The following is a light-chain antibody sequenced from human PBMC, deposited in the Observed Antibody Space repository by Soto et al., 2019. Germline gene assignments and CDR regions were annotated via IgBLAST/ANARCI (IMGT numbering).Light chain of an antibody. V-gene: IGLV4-69*01. CDR3: QTWGTGIWV. CDR2: LNSDGSH. J-gene: IGLJ3*02. CDR1: SGHSNYA. Sequence: QAVVTQSPSASASLGASVKLTCTLSSGHSNYAIAWHQQQPEKGPRYLMTLNSDGSHSKGDGSPDRFSGSSSGAERYLTISSLQSEDEADYSCQTWGTGIWVFSGGTKLTVL.